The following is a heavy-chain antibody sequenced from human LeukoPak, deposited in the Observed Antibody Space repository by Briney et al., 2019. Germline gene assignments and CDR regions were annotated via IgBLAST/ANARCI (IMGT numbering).Heavy chain of an antibody. Sequence: PGGSLRLSCAASGFTFSSYSMNWVRQAPGKGLEWVSAITSSSGYLYYADSVKGRFTISRDNAKNSLYLQMNSLRAEDTAVYYCASENQLLSGYYYYGMDLWGQGTTATVSS. D-gene: IGHD2-2*01. CDR1: GFTFSSYS. V-gene: IGHV3-21*01. J-gene: IGHJ6*02. CDR2: ITSSSGYL. CDR3: ASENQLLSGYYYYGMDL.